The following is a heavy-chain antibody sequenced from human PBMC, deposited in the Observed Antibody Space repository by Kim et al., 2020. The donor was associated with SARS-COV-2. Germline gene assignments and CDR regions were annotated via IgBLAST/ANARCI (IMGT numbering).Heavy chain of an antibody. J-gene: IGHJ4*02. V-gene: IGHV3-11*01. CDR3: VREPNY. CDR2: TGSSI. Sequence: TGSSIEYADTVNGRFTVSRDNAKESLSLQMNSLTPEDTAVYYCVREPNYWGQGTLVTVSS.